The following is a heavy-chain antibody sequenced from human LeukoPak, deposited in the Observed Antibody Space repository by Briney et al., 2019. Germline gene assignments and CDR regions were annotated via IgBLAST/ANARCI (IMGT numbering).Heavy chain of an antibody. CDR1: GGSISTSSYY. CDR3: ARGGNYDTLTGPVNWFDP. J-gene: IGHJ5*02. CDR2: IFYSGST. D-gene: IGHD3-9*01. V-gene: IGHV4-39*07. Sequence: SETLSLTCTVSGGSISTSSYYWGWVRQPPGKGLEWIGNIFYSGSTYYSPSLKSRVTISLDTSRNQFSLKLNSVTAADTAVYYCARGGNYDTLTGPVNWFDPWGQGTLVTVSS.